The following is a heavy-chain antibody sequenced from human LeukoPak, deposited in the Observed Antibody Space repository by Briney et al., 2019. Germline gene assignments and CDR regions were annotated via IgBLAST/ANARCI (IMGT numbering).Heavy chain of an antibody. V-gene: IGHV1-24*01. J-gene: IGHJ3*02. D-gene: IGHD5-12*01. CDR3: ATDASDIVATTTILYAFDI. CDR1: GYTLTELS. CDR2: FDPEDGET. Sequence: ASVKVSCKVSGYTLTELSMHWVRQAPGKGLEWMGGFDPEDGETIYAQKFQGRVTMTEDTSTDTAYMELSSLRSEDTAVYYCATDASDIVATTTILYAFDIWGQGTMVTVSS.